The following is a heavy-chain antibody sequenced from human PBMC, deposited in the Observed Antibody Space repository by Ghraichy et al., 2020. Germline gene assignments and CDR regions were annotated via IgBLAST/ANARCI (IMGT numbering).Heavy chain of an antibody. CDR2: IWYDGSKK. V-gene: IGHV3-33*01. D-gene: IGHD2-2*01. CDR1: GFTFSRFG. J-gene: IGHJ5*02. Sequence: GESLNISCAASGFTFSRFGMHWVRQAPGKGLEWVAIIWYDGSKKYYADSVKGRFTISRDNSKNTLYLQMNSLRAEDTAVYYCARGYCTTSSCNDRPWFDPWGQGTLVTVS. CDR3: ARGYCTTSSCNDRPWFDP.